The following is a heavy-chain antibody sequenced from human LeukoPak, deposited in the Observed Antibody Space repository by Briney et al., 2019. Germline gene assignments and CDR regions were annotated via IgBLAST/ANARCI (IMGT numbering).Heavy chain of an antibody. Sequence: GASVKVSCKASGYTFTGYYMHWVRQAPGQGLEWMGWISAYNGNTNYAQKLQGRVTMTTDTSTSTAYMELRSLRSDDTAVYYCARDLGLYSSSQVYWGQGTLVTVSS. CDR3: ARDLGLYSSSQVY. V-gene: IGHV1-18*04. CDR1: GYTFTGYY. D-gene: IGHD6-13*01. J-gene: IGHJ4*02. CDR2: ISAYNGNT.